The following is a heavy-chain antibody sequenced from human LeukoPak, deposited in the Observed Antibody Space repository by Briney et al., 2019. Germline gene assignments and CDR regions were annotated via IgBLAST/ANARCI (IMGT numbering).Heavy chain of an antibody. CDR2: ISGSGDDT. D-gene: IGHD2/OR15-2a*01. Sequence: GGSLRLSCAASGFTFSSYGMCWVRQAPGKGLEWVSAISGSGDDTYYADSVKGRFTISRDNSKNTLYLQMNSLRAADTAVFYCAKDLSTTAVSGKFDPWGQGTLVTVSS. V-gene: IGHV3-23*01. CDR1: GFTFSSYG. CDR3: AKDLSTTAVSGKFDP. J-gene: IGHJ5*02.